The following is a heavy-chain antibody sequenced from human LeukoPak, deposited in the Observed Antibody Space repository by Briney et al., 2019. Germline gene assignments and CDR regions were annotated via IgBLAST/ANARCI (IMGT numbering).Heavy chain of an antibody. V-gene: IGHV3-48*03. CDR1: GFTFSSYE. Sequence: QPGGSLRLSCAASGFTFSSYEMNWVRQAPGKGLEWVSYISSSGSTIYYADSVKGRFTISRDNAKNSLYLQMNSLRAEDTAVYYCARVGYSSSWYLGSYYHMDVWGKGTTVTISS. CDR2: ISSSGSTI. CDR3: ARVGYSSSWYLGSYYHMDV. J-gene: IGHJ6*03. D-gene: IGHD6-13*01.